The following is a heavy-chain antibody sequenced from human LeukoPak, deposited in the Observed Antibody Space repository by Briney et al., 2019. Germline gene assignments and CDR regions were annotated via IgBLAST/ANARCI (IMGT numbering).Heavy chain of an antibody. CDR2: ISRGGNTI. J-gene: IGHJ4*02. CDR3: ARGSTTFDY. D-gene: IGHD1-1*01. V-gene: IGHV3-11*01. Sequence: GGSLRLSCAASGFTFSDYYMNWIRQAPGKGLEGVSYISRGGNTIYYADSVKGRFSISRDNAKNSLYLQMNSLRAEDTAVYYCARGSTTFDYWGQGNLVTVSS. CDR1: GFTFSDYY.